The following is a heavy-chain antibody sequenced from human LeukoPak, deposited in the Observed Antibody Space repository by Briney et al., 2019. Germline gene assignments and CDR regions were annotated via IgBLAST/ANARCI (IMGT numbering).Heavy chain of an antibody. CDR2: INHSGST. CDR1: GGSFSGYY. D-gene: IGHD3-10*01. CDR3: ARAGRRDYYGSGSYYTY. J-gene: IGHJ4*02. Sequence: PSETLSLTCAVYGGSFSGYYWSWIRRPPGKGLEWIGEINHSGSTNYNPSLKSRVTISVDTSKNQFSLKLSSVTAADTAVYYCARAGRRDYYGSGSYYTYWGQGTLVTVSS. V-gene: IGHV4-34*01.